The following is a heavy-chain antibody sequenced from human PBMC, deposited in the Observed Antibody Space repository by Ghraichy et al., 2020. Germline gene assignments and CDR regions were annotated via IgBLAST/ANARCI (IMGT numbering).Heavy chain of an antibody. CDR1: GFTFSTYA. D-gene: IGHD2-15*01. V-gene: IGHV3-23*01. CDR2: ISGTDDRT. J-gene: IGHJ4*02. Sequence: GGSLRLSCAASGFTFSTYAMSWVRQAPGKGLEWVSGISGTDDRTYYADSVKDRLTISRDNSKNTVYLQMNNLRADDTAVYYCAKHATYCRDGVCYVDYFDYWGQGTLVTVSS. CDR3: AKHATYCRDGVCYVDYFDY.